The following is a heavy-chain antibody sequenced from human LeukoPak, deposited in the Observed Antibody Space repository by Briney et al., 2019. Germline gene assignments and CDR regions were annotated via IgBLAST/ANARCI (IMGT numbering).Heavy chain of an antibody. Sequence: GRSLRLSCAASGFTFSSYSMNWVRQAPGKGLEWVSYISYDSTTIYYADSVKGRFTMSRDNAKNSLYLQMNSLRVEDTAVYYCARSIAVAGKGDYWGQGTLVTVSS. J-gene: IGHJ4*02. CDR3: ARSIAVAGKGDY. CDR2: ISYDSTTI. V-gene: IGHV3-48*04. CDR1: GFTFSSYS. D-gene: IGHD6-19*01.